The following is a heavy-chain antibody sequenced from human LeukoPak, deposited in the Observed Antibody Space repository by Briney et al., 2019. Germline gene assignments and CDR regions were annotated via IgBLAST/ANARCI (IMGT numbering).Heavy chain of an antibody. V-gene: IGHV5-51*01. CDR2: IYPGDSDI. J-gene: IGHJ4*02. CDR1: GYSFTNYW. Sequence: PGESLKISCKGSGYSFTNYWIGWVRQMPGKGLESMGIIYPGDSDIRYSPSFQGQVTISADKSISTAYLQWSSLKASDTAMYYCARTSSWYLRYFDYWGQGTLVTVSS. CDR3: ARTSSWYLRYFDY. D-gene: IGHD6-13*01.